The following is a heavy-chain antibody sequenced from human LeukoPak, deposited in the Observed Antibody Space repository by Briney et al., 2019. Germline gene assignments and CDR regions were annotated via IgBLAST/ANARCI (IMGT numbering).Heavy chain of an antibody. V-gene: IGHV3-74*01. J-gene: IGHJ4*02. D-gene: IGHD2/OR15-2a*01. CDR1: GFTFDDYA. Sequence: SGGSLRLSCAASGFTFDDYAMHWVRQAPGEGLVWVSRIRSDGSDTRYAESVKGRFTISRDNAKNTLYLQMNSLRAEDTAVYYCARDWFHAIDYWGQGTLVTVSS. CDR3: ARDWFHAIDY. CDR2: IRSDGSDT.